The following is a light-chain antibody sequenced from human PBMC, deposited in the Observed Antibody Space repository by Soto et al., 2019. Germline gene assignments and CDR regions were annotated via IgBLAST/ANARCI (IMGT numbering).Light chain of an antibody. J-gene: IGKJ1*01. CDR2: SVS. Sequence: EVVLTQSPGALSLSPGDRATLSCRASQPVSSDFLAWYQHKPGQAPRLLIYSVSNRATGIPDRFSGSGSGTDFTITISRLQPEDFAVYYCQQYGRTLWTFGQGTKVEIK. CDR1: QPVSSDF. CDR3: QQYGRTLWT. V-gene: IGKV3-20*01.